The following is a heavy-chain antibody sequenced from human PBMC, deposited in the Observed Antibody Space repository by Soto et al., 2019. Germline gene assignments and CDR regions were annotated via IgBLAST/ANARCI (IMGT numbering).Heavy chain of an antibody. CDR2: ISYDGSNK. D-gene: IGHD5-18*01. CDR3: AKDRGYSYGIYYYGMDV. J-gene: IGHJ6*02. V-gene: IGHV3-30*18. Sequence: TGGALRLSCAASGFTFSSYGLHWVRQAPGKGLEWGAVISYDGSNKYYADSVKGRFTISRDNSKNTLYLQMNSLRAEDTALYYCAKDRGYSYGIYYYGMDVWGQGTTVTVSS. CDR1: GFTFSSYG.